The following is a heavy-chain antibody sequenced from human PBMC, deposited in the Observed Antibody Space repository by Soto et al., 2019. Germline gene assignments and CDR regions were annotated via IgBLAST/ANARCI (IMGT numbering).Heavy chain of an antibody. CDR1: GFTFDDYA. CDR3: AKDIGNQIKLDH. CDR2: ISGNSGNI. D-gene: IGHD1-1*01. J-gene: IGHJ4*01. V-gene: IGHV3-9*01. Sequence: GGSLRLSCAASGFTFDDYAMYWVRQTPGKGLEWVSGISGNSGNIGYADSVKGRFTISRDNAENSLYLRMDSLRAEDSGLYYWAKDIGNQIKLDHWGHGTLVPVYS.